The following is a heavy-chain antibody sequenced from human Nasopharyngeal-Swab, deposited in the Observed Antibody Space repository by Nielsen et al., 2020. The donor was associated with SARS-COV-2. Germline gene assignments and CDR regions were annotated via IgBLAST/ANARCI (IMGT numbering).Heavy chain of an antibody. V-gene: IGHV1-69*01. CDR3: AKNTTMGAFDY. D-gene: IGHD5-18*01. Sequence: WVRQAPGQGLEWMGGIIPIFGTANYAQKFQGRVSITADESTRTAYMELTSLRSEDTAVYYCAKNTTMGAFDYWGQGTLVTVSS. J-gene: IGHJ4*02. CDR2: IIPIFGTA.